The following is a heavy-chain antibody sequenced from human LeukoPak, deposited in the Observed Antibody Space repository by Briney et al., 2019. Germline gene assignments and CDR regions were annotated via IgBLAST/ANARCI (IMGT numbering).Heavy chain of an antibody. CDR3: TRDLSHDSSG. CDR2: IKFDGSEI. V-gene: IGHV3-7*01. CDR1: GFSLGDYW. Sequence: PGGSLRLSCAASGFSLGDYWMTWVRQAPGKGLECVGNIKFDGSEIYYRDSVRGRFTISRDNAKNSLYLQMNSLRVEDTGVYYCTRDLSHDSSGWGQGTLVTVSS. J-gene: IGHJ4*02. D-gene: IGHD3-22*01.